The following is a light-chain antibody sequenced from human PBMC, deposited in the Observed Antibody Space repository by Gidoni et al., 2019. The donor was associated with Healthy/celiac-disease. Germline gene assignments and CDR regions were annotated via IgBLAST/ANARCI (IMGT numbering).Light chain of an antibody. CDR1: ISNIGSNT. CDR3: AAWDDSLNGPV. V-gene: IGLV1-44*01. J-gene: IGLJ2*01. Sequence: QSVLTPPPSASGTPGHRVTISCSGSISNIGSNTVNWYQQLPGTAPKLLIYSNNQRPSGVPDRFSGSKSGTSASLAISGLQSEDEADYYCAAWDDSLNGPVFGGGTKLTVL. CDR2: SNN.